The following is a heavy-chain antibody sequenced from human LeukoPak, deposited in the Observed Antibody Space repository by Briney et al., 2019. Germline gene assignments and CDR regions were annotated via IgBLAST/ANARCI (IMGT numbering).Heavy chain of an antibody. V-gene: IGHV3-7*03. CDR3: AREVSYYYGSGSYYKSNYFDY. CDR2: IKQDGGEK. D-gene: IGHD3-10*01. CDR1: GFTFSSYW. J-gene: IGHJ4*02. Sequence: PGGSLRLSCAASGFTFSSYWMSWVRQAPGKGLEWVANIKQDGGEKYYVDSVKGRFTISRDNAKNSLYLQMNSLRAEDTAVYYCAREVSYYYGSGSYYKSNYFDYWGQGTLVTVSS.